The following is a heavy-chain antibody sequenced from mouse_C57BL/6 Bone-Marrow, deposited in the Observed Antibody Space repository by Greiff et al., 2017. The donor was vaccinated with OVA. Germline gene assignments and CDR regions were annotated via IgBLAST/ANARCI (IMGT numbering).Heavy chain of an antibody. CDR1: GYSFTGYY. Sequence: EVHLVESGPELVKPGASVKIPCKASGYSFTGYYMNWVKQSPEKSLEWIGEINPSTGGTTYNQKFKAKATLTVDKSSSTAYMQLKSLTSEDSAVYYCARITTVVPYFDYWGQGTTLTVSS. J-gene: IGHJ2*01. CDR3: ARITTVVPYFDY. CDR2: INPSTGGT. V-gene: IGHV1-42*01. D-gene: IGHD1-1*01.